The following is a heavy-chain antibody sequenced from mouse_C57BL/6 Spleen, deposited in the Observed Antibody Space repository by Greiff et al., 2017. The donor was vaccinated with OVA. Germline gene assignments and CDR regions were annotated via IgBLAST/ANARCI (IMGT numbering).Heavy chain of an antibody. Sequence: EVHLVESGGGLVKPGGSLKLSCAASGFTFSDYGMHWVRQAPEKGLEWVAYISSGSSTIYYADTVKGRFTISRDNAKNTLLLQMTSLRSEDTAMYYCARTEYSNAWFAYWGQGTLVTVSA. CDR1: GFTFSDYG. J-gene: IGHJ3*01. D-gene: IGHD2-5*01. CDR2: ISSGSSTI. V-gene: IGHV5-17*01. CDR3: ARTEYSNAWFAY.